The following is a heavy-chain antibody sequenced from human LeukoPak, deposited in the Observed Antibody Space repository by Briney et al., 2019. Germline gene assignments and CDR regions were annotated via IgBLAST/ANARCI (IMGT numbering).Heavy chain of an antibody. CDR3: ARAWATTFDP. CDR1: GGSITSYD. Sequence: SETLSLTCTVSGGSITSYDWSWIRQPAGKGLEWIGRIYTSGSTKYNPSLKSRVCMSLDTSKNRFSLNVSSVTAADTALYYCARAWATTFDPWGQGTLVTVSS. CDR2: IYTSGST. D-gene: IGHD4-11*01. J-gene: IGHJ5*02. V-gene: IGHV4-4*07.